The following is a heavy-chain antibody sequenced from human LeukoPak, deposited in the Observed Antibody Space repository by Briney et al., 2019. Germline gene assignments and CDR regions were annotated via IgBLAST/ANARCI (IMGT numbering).Heavy chain of an antibody. Sequence: GGSLRLSCEVSGISVNTSYLSWVRQAPGRGLEWVSVIYNSGKTFYRDSVKGRFTISRDNAKNSLYLQMNSLRAEDTAVYYCARGDGMDVWGQGTTVTVSS. V-gene: IGHV3-53*01. J-gene: IGHJ6*02. CDR2: IYNSGKT. CDR1: GISVNTSY. CDR3: ARGDGMDV.